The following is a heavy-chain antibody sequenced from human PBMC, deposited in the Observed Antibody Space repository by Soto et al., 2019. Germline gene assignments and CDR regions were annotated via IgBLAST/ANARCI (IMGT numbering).Heavy chain of an antibody. CDR1: GASVSSGGFY. CDR3: ARGVEMTTKILDY. Sequence: QVQLQESGPGLVKPSETLSLTCTVSGASVSSGGFYWSWIRQPPGKGLEWIGYIYYAGSTIYNPSLKSRVTVSMDTSKNQFSLKLRSVTAADTAVYYCARGVEMTTKILDYWSQGTLVTVSS. J-gene: IGHJ4*02. V-gene: IGHV4-61*08. D-gene: IGHD4-4*01. CDR2: IYYAGST.